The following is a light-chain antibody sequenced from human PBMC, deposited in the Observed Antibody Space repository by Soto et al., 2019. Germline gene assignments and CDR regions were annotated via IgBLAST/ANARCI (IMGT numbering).Light chain of an antibody. J-gene: IGKJ5*01. CDR1: RSVSSY. V-gene: IGKV3-11*01. Sequence: EIVLTQSPATLSLSPGESATLSCRATRSVSSYLAWYQQKPGQAPRLLIYDASSRPTDIPARFSGSGSGTDFNLTISSLETEDFALYYCQQRSNWPITFGQGTRLEIK. CDR3: QQRSNWPIT. CDR2: DAS.